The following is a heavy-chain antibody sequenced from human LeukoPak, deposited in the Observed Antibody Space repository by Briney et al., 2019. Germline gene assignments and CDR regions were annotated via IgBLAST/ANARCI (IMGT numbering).Heavy chain of an antibody. V-gene: IGHV1-69*13. CDR1: GGTFNTYA. J-gene: IGHJ6*03. Sequence: SVKVSCKASGGTFNTYAISWVRQAPGQGLEWMGGIIPIFGTADYAQRFQGRVTITADESTSTVFMELSSLKSGDTAVYYCARGVGATTWDYYYYNMDVWGKGTTVTISS. CDR3: ARGVGATTWDYYYYNMDV. D-gene: IGHD1-26*01. CDR2: IIPIFGTA.